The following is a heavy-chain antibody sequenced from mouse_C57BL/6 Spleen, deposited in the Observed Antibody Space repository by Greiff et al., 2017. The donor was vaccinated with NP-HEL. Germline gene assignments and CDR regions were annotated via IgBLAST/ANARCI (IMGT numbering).Heavy chain of an antibody. J-gene: IGHJ4*01. CDR3: ARDNYGIHAMDY. D-gene: IGHD1-1*01. CDR1: GFTFSDYY. Sequence: EVKLVESEGGLVQPGSSMKLSCTASGFTFSDYYMAWVRQVPEKGLEWVANINYDGSSTYYLDSLKSRFIISRDNAKNILYLQMSSLKSEDTATYYCARDNYGIHAMDYWGQGTSVTVSS. CDR2: INYDGSST. V-gene: IGHV5-16*01.